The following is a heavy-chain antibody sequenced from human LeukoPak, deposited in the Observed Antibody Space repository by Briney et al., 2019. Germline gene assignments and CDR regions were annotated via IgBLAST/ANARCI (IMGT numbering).Heavy chain of an antibody. CDR3: AKSAYYDASGYYREYYFDY. CDR1: GFSFSNYA. Sequence: GGSLRLSCVSSGFSFSNYAMSWVRQAPGKGLEWGSSISGSGGSTHYADSVKGRFTISRDKTKNTLYLQMNSLRAEDTAVYYCAKSAYYDASGYYREYYFDYWGQGTLVTVSS. CDR2: ISGSGGST. J-gene: IGHJ4*02. D-gene: IGHD3-22*01. V-gene: IGHV3-23*01.